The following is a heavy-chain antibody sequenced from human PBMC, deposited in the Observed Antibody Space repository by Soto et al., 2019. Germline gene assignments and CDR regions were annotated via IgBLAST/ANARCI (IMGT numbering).Heavy chain of an antibody. D-gene: IGHD3-22*01. V-gene: IGHV3-23*01. CDR1: GFSFNDYA. CDR2: INDDGDST. CDR3: AKVVVMRAVNDALDI. J-gene: IGHJ3*02. Sequence: EVQLLESGGGVVQPGGSLRLSCAASGFSFNDYAMTWVRQAPGKGLEWVSAINDDGDSTYYADSVKGRFTISRDNSKNTVFLEMNSLRAEDTAAYHCAKVVVMRAVNDALDIWGQWTMVTVSS.